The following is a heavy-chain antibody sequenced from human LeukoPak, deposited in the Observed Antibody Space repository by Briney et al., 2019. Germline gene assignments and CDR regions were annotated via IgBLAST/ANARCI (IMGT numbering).Heavy chain of an antibody. J-gene: IGHJ4*02. D-gene: IGHD5-18*01. Sequence: ASVKVSCKASGGTFSSYALSWVRQAPGQGLEWMGRIIPIFGTANYAQKFQGRVTITADESTSTAYMELSSLRSEDTAVYYCAILTYSYGPRSAYFDYWGQGTLVTVSS. CDR3: AILTYSYGPRSAYFDY. CDR2: IIPIFGTA. CDR1: GGTFSSYA. V-gene: IGHV1-69*13.